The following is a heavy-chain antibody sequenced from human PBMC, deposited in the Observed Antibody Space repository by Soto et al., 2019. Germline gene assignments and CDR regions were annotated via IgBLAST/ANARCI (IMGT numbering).Heavy chain of an antibody. D-gene: IGHD1-26*01. CDR3: ARNLGARYGMDV. J-gene: IGHJ6*02. CDR1: GFPFSGSI. Sequence: GGSLRLSCAGSGFPFSGSIIHWVRQAPGKGLEWVGRIRSKANNYATAFAASVQGRVTISREDSKNTAFLQMNSLKIEDTAVYFCARNLGARYGMDVWGQGTTVTVSS. CDR2: IRSKANNYAT. V-gene: IGHV3-73*01.